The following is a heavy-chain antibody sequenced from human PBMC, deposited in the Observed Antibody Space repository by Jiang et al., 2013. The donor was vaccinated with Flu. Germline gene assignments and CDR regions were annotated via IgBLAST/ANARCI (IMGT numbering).Heavy chain of an antibody. CDR3: ARVAETYSRYYYGLDT. CDR1: GYNFRGYY. J-gene: IGHJ6*02. CDR2: INGNSGDT. V-gene: IGHV1-2*02. D-gene: IGHD3-10*01. Sequence: SGAEVKKPGASVNVSCKASGYNFRGYYLHWVRQAPGQGLEWMGWINGNSGDTNYAKKFQGRVTLTRDTSISTAYMELSGLTSDDTAVYYCARVAETYSRYYYGLDTWGQGTTVTVSS.